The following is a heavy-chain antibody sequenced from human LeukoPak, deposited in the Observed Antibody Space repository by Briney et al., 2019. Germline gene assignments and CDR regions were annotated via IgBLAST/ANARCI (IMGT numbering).Heavy chain of an antibody. CDR1: GFTLSDYY. Sequence: GGSLRLSCAASGFTLSDYYMSWIRQAPGKGLEWVSYISSSGSTIYYADSVKGRFTISRDNAKNSLYLQMNSLRAEDMAVYYCARGQYYYDSSGYYNWFDPWGQGTLVTVSS. V-gene: IGHV3-11*01. D-gene: IGHD3-22*01. CDR3: ARGQYYYDSSGYYNWFDP. CDR2: ISSSGSTI. J-gene: IGHJ5*02.